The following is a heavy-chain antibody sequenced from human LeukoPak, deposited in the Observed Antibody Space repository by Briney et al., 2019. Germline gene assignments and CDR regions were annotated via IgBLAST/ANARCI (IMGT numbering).Heavy chain of an antibody. J-gene: IGHJ6*03. CDR1: GFTFSNYN. D-gene: IGHD3-3*01. Sequence: GGSLRLSCAASGFTFSNYNMNWVRQAPGKGLEWVSYISSSRSIIFYADSVKGRFTISRDNAKNSLYLQMNSLGDEDTAVYYCARDGRYYDFWNAYSNYYYYMDVWGKGTTVTVSS. CDR2: ISSSRSII. V-gene: IGHV3-48*02. CDR3: ARDGRYYDFWNAYSNYYYYMDV.